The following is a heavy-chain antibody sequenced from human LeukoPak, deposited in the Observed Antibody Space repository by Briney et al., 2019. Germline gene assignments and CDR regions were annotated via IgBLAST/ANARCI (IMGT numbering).Heavy chain of an antibody. J-gene: IGHJ6*03. D-gene: IGHD4-17*01. CDR2: ST. CDR3: AKIAYGDLRRYYYYYMDV. Sequence: STYYADSVNGRVTISRENSKKTVYLQMNSLRAEDTAVYYCAKIAYGDLRRYYYYYMDVWGKGTTVTVSS. V-gene: IGHV3-23*01.